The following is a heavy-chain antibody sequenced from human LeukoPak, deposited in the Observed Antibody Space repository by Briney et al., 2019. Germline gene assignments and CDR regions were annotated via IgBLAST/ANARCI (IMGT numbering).Heavy chain of an antibody. Sequence: SETLSLTCAVYGGSFSGYYWSWIRQPPGKGLEWIGEINHSGSTNYNPSLKSRVTISVDTSKNQFSLKLSSVTAADTAVYYCARVGYYDSSGYYDYWGQGTLVTVSS. D-gene: IGHD3-22*01. J-gene: IGHJ4*02. CDR2: INHSGST. V-gene: IGHV4-34*01. CDR3: ARVGYYDSSGYYDY. CDR1: GGSFSGYY.